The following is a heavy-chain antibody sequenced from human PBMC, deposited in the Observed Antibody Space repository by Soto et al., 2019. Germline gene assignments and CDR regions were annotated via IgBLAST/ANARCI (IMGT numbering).Heavy chain of an antibody. CDR3: ARDRAGYSGRYYVSGYY. V-gene: IGHV4-61*01. CDR1: GGSVSSGSYY. Sequence: QVQLQESGPGLVKPSETLSLTCTVSGGSVSSGSYYWSWIRQPPGKGLEWIGYIYYSGSTNYNPSLKSRVTIEVDTYKNQYSLKPSSVTAADTAGYYCARDRAGYSGRYYVSGYYWGQGNLVTVSS. CDR2: IYYSGST. D-gene: IGHD1-26*01. J-gene: IGHJ4*02.